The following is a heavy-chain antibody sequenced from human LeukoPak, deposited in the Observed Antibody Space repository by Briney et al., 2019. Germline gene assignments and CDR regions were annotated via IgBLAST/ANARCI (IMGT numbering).Heavy chain of an antibody. CDR2: VRSNGSDK. CDR1: EFTFSNYG. V-gene: IGHV3-30*02. J-gene: IGHJ4*02. D-gene: IGHD2-21*02. CDR3: ATAGLDY. Sequence: GGSLRLSCAASEFTFSNYGMHWVRQAPGKGLEWVTFVRSNGSDKYYADSVKGRFTISRDNSKNTLYLQMNSLRAEDTAIYYCATAGLDYWGQGSLVTVSS.